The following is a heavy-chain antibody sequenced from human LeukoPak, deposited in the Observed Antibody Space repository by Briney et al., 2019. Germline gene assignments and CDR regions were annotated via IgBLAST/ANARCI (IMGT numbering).Heavy chain of an antibody. CDR1: GFTVSSNY. J-gene: IGHJ4*02. V-gene: IGHV3-53*01. CDR2: IYSGGST. Sequence: QAGGSLRLSCAASGFTVSSNYMSWVRQAPGKGLEWVSVIYSGGSTYYADSVKGRFTISRDNSKNTLYLQMNSLRAEDTAVYYCARVDHLLTFDYWGQGTLVTVSS. CDR3: ARVDHLLTFDY. D-gene: IGHD2-8*01.